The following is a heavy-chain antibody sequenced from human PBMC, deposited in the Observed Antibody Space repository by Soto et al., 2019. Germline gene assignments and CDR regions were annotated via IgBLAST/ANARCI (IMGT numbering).Heavy chain of an antibody. Sequence: HPGGSLRLSCAASGFTFSSYAMHWVRQAPGKGLEWVAVISYDGSNKYYADSVKGRFTISRDNSKNTLYLQMNSLRAEDTAVYYCARDPTPPYSSGWYEGSASWFDPWGQGTLVTVSS. CDR3: ARDPTPPYSSGWYEGSASWFDP. D-gene: IGHD6-19*01. CDR2: ISYDGSNK. J-gene: IGHJ5*02. V-gene: IGHV3-30-3*01. CDR1: GFTFSSYA.